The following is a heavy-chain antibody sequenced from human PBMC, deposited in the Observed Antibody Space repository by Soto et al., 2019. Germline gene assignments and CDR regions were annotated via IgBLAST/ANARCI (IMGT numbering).Heavy chain of an antibody. CDR2: IRSKANSYAT. CDR1: GFTFSGSA. D-gene: IGHD3-16*01. J-gene: IGHJ6*03. Sequence: HPGGSLRLSCAASGFTFSGSAMHWVRQASGKGLEWVGRIRSKANSYATAYAASVKGRFTISRDDSKNTAYLQMNSLKTEDTAVYYCTRHGMGISSVDLGPGYYYYYMDVWGKGTTVTVSS. CDR3: TRHGMGISSVDLGPGYYYYYMDV. V-gene: IGHV3-73*01.